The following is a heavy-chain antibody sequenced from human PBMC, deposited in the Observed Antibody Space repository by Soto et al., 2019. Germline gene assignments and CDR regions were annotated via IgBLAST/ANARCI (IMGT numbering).Heavy chain of an antibody. Sequence: SENLFLTCTVSGCSISSSSYYWGWIRQPPGKGLEWIGSIYYSGSTYYNPSLKSRVTISVDTSKNQFSLKLSSVTAADTAVYYCARHTSSGWYKNSGNWFDPWGQGTRVTVS. CDR2: IYYSGST. CDR1: GCSISSSSYY. V-gene: IGHV4-39*01. J-gene: IGHJ5*02. D-gene: IGHD6-19*01. CDR3: ARHTSSGWYKNSGNWFDP.